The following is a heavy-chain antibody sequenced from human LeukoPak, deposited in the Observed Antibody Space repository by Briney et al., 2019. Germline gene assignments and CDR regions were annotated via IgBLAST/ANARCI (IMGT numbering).Heavy chain of an antibody. CDR3: ARVLTEYSSSRCLDF. J-gene: IGHJ4*02. D-gene: IGHD6-13*01. V-gene: IGHV4-59*01. CDR2: IYYSGRT. Sequence: SETLSLTCTVSGGSISSYYWSWIRQPPGKGLEWIGDIYYSGRTNYKPSLKSRLTILVDTSKNQFSLRLSSVTAADTAVYYCARVLTEYSSSRCLDFWGQGALVTVSS. CDR1: GGSISSYY.